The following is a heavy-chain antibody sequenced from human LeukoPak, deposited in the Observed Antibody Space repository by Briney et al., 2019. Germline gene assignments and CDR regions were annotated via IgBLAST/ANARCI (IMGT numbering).Heavy chain of an antibody. CDR2: INHSGST. J-gene: IGHJ3*02. D-gene: IGHD5-12*01. Sequence: SETLSLTCAVYGGSFSGYYWSWIRQPPGKGLEWIGEINHSGSTNYNPSLKSRVTISVDTSKNQFSLKLSSVTAADTAVYYCARDGARLIDAFDIWGQGTMVTVSS. V-gene: IGHV4-34*01. CDR3: ARDGARLIDAFDI. CDR1: GGSFSGYY.